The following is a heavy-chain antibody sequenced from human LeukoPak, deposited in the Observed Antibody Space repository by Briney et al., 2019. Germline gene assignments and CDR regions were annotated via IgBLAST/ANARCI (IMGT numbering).Heavy chain of an antibody. Sequence: GSLRLSCAASGFTFSSYAMGWVRQAPGKGLEWVSAISGSGGSTYYADSVKGRFTISGDKAKNSLYLQMNSLRVEDTAVYYCARDYKYAFDNWGQGTLVTVSS. CDR2: ISGSGGST. D-gene: IGHD5-24*01. J-gene: IGHJ4*02. V-gene: IGHV3-23*01. CDR1: GFTFSSYA. CDR3: ARDYKYAFDN.